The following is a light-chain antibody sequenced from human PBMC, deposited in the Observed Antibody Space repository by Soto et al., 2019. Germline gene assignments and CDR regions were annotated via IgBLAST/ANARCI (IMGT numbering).Light chain of an antibody. CDR1: SSNIGSNT. V-gene: IGLV1-44*01. CDR2: INN. J-gene: IGLJ2*01. CDR3: AAWDDSLNGVV. Sequence: QSVLTQPPSASGTPGQRGTISCSGSSSNIGSNTVNWYQQLPGAAPNLLTYINNQRPSGVPDRFSGSKSGPSASLAISGLQSEEEADYYCAAWDDSLNGVVFGGGNKVTVL.